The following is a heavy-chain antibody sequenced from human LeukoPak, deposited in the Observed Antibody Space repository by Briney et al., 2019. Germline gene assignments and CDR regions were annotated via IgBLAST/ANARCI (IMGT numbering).Heavy chain of an antibody. CDR1: GGSISSYY. J-gene: IGHJ5*02. Sequence: SETLSLTCTVSGGSISSYYWSWIRQPPGKGLEWIGYIYYSGSTNYNPSLKSRVTMSVDTSKNQFSLKLSSVTAADTAVYYCARAGITETTSWFDPWGQGTLLNVSS. CDR2: IYYSGST. CDR3: ARAGITETTSWFDP. V-gene: IGHV4-59*01. D-gene: IGHD1-20*01.